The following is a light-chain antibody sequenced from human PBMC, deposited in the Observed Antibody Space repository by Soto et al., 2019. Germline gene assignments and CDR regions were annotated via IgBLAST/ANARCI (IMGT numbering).Light chain of an antibody. CDR1: QSVSSV. CDR3: QQDGSSAIN. Sequence: EIVLTQSPGTLSLSPGERATLFCSASQSVSSVAGYQQKPGQAPRLLIYGTSSRATDIPDRFSGSGSGTDFTLTISRLEPEDCAVYYCQQDGSSAINFGGGTKVESK. V-gene: IGKV3-20*01. CDR2: GTS. J-gene: IGKJ4*01.